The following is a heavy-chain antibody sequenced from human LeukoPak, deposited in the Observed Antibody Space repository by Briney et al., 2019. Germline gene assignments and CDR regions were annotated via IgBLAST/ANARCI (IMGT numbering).Heavy chain of an antibody. CDR3: ARVSSDCSSTSCYVYDAFDI. CDR2: ISPSGGST. CDR1: GYTFTSYY. V-gene: IGHV1-46*01. D-gene: IGHD2-2*01. J-gene: IGHJ3*02. Sequence: ASVKVSCKASGYTFTSYYMHWVRQAPGQGLEWMGIISPSGGSTSYAQKFQGRVTMTRDTSTSTVYMELSSLRSEDTAVYYCARVSSDCSSTSCYVYDAFDIWGQGTMVTVSS.